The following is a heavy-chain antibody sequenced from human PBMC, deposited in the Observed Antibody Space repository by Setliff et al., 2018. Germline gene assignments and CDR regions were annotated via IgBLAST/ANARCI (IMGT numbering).Heavy chain of an antibody. CDR1: GFTFKDYG. CDR3: ARDVFDFRTGQGGP. J-gene: IGHJ5*02. D-gene: IGHD3-3*01. V-gene: IGHV3-20*01. Sequence: GGSLRLSCAASGFTFKDYGMAWVRQSPGKGLEWVAGINWSGGTAGYADSVRGRFTISRDNAKSSVYLQMSSLRAEDTSVYNCARDVFDFRTGQGGPWGQGTRVTVSS. CDR2: INWSGGTA.